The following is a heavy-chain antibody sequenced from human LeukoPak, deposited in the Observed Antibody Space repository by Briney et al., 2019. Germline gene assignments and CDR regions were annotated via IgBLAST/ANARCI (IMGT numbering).Heavy chain of an antibody. CDR2: ISYDGSNK. J-gene: IGHJ4*02. CDR3: AKTFGSGWFGAPVDY. Sequence: PGGSLSLSCAASGFPFSAYGIHWVRQAPGKGLEWVALISYDGSNKDYADSVKGRFTISRDNSKNTVYLQLNSSRPEDTALYYCAKTFGSGWFGAPVDYWGQGTLVTVSS. V-gene: IGHV3-30*18. CDR1: GFPFSAYG. D-gene: IGHD6-19*01.